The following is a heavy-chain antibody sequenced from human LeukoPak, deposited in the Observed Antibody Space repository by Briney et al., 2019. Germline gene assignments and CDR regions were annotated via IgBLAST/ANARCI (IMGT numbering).Heavy chain of an antibody. V-gene: IGHV1-69*01. Sequence: SVKVSCKASGGTFGSYAISWVRQAPGQGLEWMGGIIPIFGTANYAQKFQGRVTITADESTSTAYMELSSLRSEDTAVYYCARDIVVVPAAIRDYYYMDVWGKGTTVTVSS. D-gene: IGHD2-2*02. CDR2: IIPIFGTA. CDR1: GGTFGSYA. CDR3: ARDIVVVPAAIRDYYYMDV. J-gene: IGHJ6*03.